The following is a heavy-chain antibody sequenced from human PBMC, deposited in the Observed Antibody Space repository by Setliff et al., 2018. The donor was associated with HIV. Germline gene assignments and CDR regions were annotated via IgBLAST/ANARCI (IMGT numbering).Heavy chain of an antibody. CDR2: IYSTGST. CDR3: AKGAGFYGDYTFDH. D-gene: IGHD4-17*01. J-gene: IGHJ4*02. CDR1: GPSINIHY. Sequence: SETLSLTCTVSGPSINIHYWSWIRQSPGKGFEWIGYIYSTGSTNYNPSLLSRVTISMVASRNQFSLKVTSVTAADTAVYYCAKGAGFYGDYTFDHWGQGRQVTVSS. V-gene: IGHV4-59*11.